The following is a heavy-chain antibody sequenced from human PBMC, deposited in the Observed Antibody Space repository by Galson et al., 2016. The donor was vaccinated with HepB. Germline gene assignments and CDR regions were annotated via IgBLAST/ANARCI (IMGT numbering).Heavy chain of an antibody. CDR1: GFTFSSYS. CDR3: ARPFYYDSSGYHQYLQD. V-gene: IGHV3-48*02. J-gene: IGHJ1*01. D-gene: IGHD3-22*01. CDR2: INSHSSTT. Sequence: SLRLSCAASGFTFSSYSMNWVRQAPGKGLEWISSINSHSSTTYYADSVKGRFTISRDNAKNSLYLQMDSLRDEDTAVYYCARPFYYDSSGYHQYLQDWGQGTLVIASS.